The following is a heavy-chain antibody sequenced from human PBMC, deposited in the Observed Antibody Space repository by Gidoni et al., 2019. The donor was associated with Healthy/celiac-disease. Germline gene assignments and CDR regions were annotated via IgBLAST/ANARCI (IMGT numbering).Heavy chain of an antibody. V-gene: IGHV1-2*02. CDR3: ASFYSEDAFYI. D-gene: IGHD2-15*01. CDR2: INPNRGGT. J-gene: IGHJ3*02. Sequence: QVQLVQSGAEVKKPGASVKVSCKASGYTFTGYYMHWVRQAPGQGPEWMGWINPNRGGTNYAQKCQGRVTMTRDTSISTAYMELSRLRSDDTAVYYCASFYSEDAFYIWGQGTMVTVSS. CDR1: GYTFTGYY.